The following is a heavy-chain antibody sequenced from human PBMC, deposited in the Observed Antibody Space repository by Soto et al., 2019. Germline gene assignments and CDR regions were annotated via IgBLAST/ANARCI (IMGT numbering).Heavy chain of an antibody. CDR3: ARAKAPLYSSSWYWFDP. J-gene: IGHJ5*02. CDR2: IYYSGST. CDR1: GGSISSYY. V-gene: IGHV4-59*08. Sequence: QVQLQESGPGLVKPSETLSLTCTVSGGSISSYYWSWIRQPPGKGLEWIGYIYYSGSTNYNPSLKSRVTISVDPSKNQFSLKLSSVTAADTAVYYCARAKAPLYSSSWYWFDPWGQGTLVTVSS. D-gene: IGHD6-13*01.